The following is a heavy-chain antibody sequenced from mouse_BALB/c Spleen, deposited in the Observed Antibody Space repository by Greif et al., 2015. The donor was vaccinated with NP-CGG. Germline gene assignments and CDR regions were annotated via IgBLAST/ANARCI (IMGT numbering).Heavy chain of an antibody. V-gene: IGHV1S81*02. Sequence: QVQLQQSGAELVKPGASVKLSCKASGYTFTSYWMHWVKQRPGQGLKWIGEINPSNGRTNYNEKFKSKATLTVDKPSSTAYMQLSSLTSEDSAVYYCAIYDGYYYYAMDYWGQGTSVTVSS. CDR3: AIYDGYYYYAMDY. CDR2: INPSNGRT. D-gene: IGHD2-3*01. CDR1: GYTFTSYW. J-gene: IGHJ4*01.